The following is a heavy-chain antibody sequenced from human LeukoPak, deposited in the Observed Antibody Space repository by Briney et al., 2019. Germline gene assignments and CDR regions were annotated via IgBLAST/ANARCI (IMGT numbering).Heavy chain of an antibody. CDR1: GYTLTSYY. V-gene: IGHV1-46*01. CDR3: ARALRYYYDSSGKKGAFDI. Sequence: ASVKVSCKASGYTLTSYYMHWVRQAPGQGLEWMGIINPSGGSTSYAQKFQGRVTMTRDTSTSTVYMELSSLRSEDTAVYYCARALRYYYDSSGKKGAFDIWGQGTMVTVSS. CDR2: INPSGGST. J-gene: IGHJ3*02. D-gene: IGHD3-22*01.